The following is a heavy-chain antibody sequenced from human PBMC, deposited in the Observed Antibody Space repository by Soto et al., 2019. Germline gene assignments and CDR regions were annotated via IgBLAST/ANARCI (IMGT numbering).Heavy chain of an antibody. V-gene: IGHV4-30-2*01. CDR3: AGMPYTSGLRFDP. CDR2: IYQSGVT. Sequence: TSETLSLTCNMSGDSYSISTYSWSWIRQPPGKALQWIGFIYQSGVTSYNPSLASRVSISLDRSNNQCSLKLKSVTAADTAVYFCAGMPYTSGLRFDPWGTGTLVTVSS. D-gene: IGHD6-19*01. J-gene: IGHJ5*02. CDR1: GDSYSISTYS.